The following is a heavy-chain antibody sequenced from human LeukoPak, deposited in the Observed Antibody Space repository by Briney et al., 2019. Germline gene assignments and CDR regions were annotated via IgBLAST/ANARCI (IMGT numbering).Heavy chain of an antibody. D-gene: IGHD1-1*01. CDR2: ISTNTGNP. J-gene: IGHJ5*02. CDR1: GYTFTGYS. CDR3: ARGLMHYNQGWFGP. Sequence: ASVKVSCKASGYTFTGYSINWLRQAPGQGLEWMGWISTNTGNPTYAQGFTGRFVFSLDTSVSTAYLQISSLRSEDTAVYYCARGLMHYNQGWFGPWGQGTLVTVSS. V-gene: IGHV7-4-1*02.